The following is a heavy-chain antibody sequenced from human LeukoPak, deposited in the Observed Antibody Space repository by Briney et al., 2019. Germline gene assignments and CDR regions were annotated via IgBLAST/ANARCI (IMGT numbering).Heavy chain of an antibody. Sequence: GASVKVSCKASGYTFTSYYMHWVRQAPGQGLEWMGIINPSGGSTSYAQKFQGRVTMTRDTSTSTVYMELSSLRSEDTAVYYCARITYGSGSYSQYYFDSWGQGTLVTVSS. J-gene: IGHJ4*02. V-gene: IGHV1-46*01. CDR1: GYTFTSYY. CDR3: ARITYGSGSYSQYYFDS. CDR2: INPSGGST. D-gene: IGHD3-10*01.